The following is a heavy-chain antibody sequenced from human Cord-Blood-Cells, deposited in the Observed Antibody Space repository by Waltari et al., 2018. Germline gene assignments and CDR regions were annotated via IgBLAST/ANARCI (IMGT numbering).Heavy chain of an antibody. J-gene: IGHJ4*02. CDR2: SNHSGST. CDR1: GGSFSGYY. Sequence: QVQLQQWGAGLLKPSETLSLTCADYGGSFSGYYWSWIRQHTGKGLEWIGESNHSGSTNANPPLKSRVTISVDTSTNRFSRRLCCVTAADTAVYYCARTVYSGSSFDYWGQGTLVTVSS. V-gene: IGHV4-34*01. CDR3: ARTVYSGSSFDY. D-gene: IGHD1-26*01.